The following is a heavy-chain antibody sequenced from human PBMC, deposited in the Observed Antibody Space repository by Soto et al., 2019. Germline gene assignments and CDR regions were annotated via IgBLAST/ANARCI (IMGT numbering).Heavy chain of an antibody. Sequence: GSLRLSCAASGFTFSGSAMHWVRQASGKGLEWVGRIRSKANSYATAYAASVKGRFTISRDDSKNTAYLQMNSLKTEDTAVYYCSSRGYSYGYYYYGMDVWGQGT. CDR3: SSRGYSYGYYYYGMDV. CDR2: IRSKANSYAT. CDR1: GFTFSGSA. V-gene: IGHV3-73*01. J-gene: IGHJ6*02. D-gene: IGHD5-18*01.